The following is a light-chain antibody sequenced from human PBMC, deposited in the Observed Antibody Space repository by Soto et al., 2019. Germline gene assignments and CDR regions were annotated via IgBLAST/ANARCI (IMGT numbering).Light chain of an antibody. CDR1: ESVSSY. CDR3: QQRSKWPLT. Sequence: EIVLTQSPATLSLSPGERATLSCRASESVSSYLAWYQQKPGQAPRLLIYDASNRATGIPARVSGSGSGTDFTLTISSLESEDFAGYYCQQRSKWPLTFGPGTKVEIK. J-gene: IGKJ3*01. CDR2: DAS. V-gene: IGKV3-11*01.